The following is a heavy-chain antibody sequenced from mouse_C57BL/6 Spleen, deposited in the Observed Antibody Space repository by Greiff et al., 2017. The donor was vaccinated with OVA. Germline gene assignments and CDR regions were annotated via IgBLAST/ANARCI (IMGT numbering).Heavy chain of an antibody. CDR2: IYPGDGDT. V-gene: IGHV1-80*01. CDR1: GYAFSSYW. J-gene: IGHJ4*01. Sequence: QVQLKESGAELVKPGASVKISCKASGYAFSSYWMNWVKQRPGKGLEWIGQIYPGDGDTNYNGKFKGKATLTADKSSSTAYMQLSSLTSEDSAVYFCARGDYASMDYWGQGTSVTVSS. D-gene: IGHD2-4*01. CDR3: ARGDYASMDY.